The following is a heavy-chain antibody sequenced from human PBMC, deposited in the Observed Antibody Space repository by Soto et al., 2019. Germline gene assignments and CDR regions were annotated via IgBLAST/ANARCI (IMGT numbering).Heavy chain of an antibody. J-gene: IGHJ4*02. CDR1: GFSLSSYA. Sequence: QVQLVEPGGGVVQPGTSLRVSCEVSGFSLSSYAIHWVRQAPGKGLEWVAVTSNDGKKVSYADSVKSRFHVSRDNAKNTVALQMNRLRSEDTAVYFCAKAGEVFGLVIFAYLDSWGQGSLVTVSA. D-gene: IGHD3-3*01. V-gene: IGHV3-30*18. CDR3: AKAGEVFGLVIFAYLDS. CDR2: TSNDGKKV.